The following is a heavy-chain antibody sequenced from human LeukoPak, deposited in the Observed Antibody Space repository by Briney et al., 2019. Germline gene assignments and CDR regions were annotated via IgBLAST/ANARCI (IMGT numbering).Heavy chain of an antibody. Sequence: PSETLSLTCTVSGGSISSGSYYWSWIRQLAGKGLEWIGRIYTSGSTNYNPSLKSRVTISVDTSKNQFSLKLSSVTAADTAVYYCAREGGGGYCSSTSRYIVSYYYYYMDVWGKGTTVTVSS. CDR1: GGSISSGSYY. D-gene: IGHD2-2*02. CDR3: AREGGGGYCSSTSRYIVSYYYYYMDV. V-gene: IGHV4-61*02. CDR2: IYTSGST. J-gene: IGHJ6*03.